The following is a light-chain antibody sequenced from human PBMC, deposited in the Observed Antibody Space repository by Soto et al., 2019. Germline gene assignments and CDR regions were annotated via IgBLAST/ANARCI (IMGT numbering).Light chain of an antibody. V-gene: IGKV3-20*01. CDR2: GAS. CDR1: QSVSSSH. Sequence: EIVLTQSPGTLSLSPGEIATLSCGASQSVSSSHFAWYQQKPGQAPRLLIYGASSRATCIPHRFSGSGSGTKYTLTINRLEPEDFALYYGQEYVSAPPTFXQGTKPDIK. CDR3: QEYVSAPPT. J-gene: IGKJ1*01.